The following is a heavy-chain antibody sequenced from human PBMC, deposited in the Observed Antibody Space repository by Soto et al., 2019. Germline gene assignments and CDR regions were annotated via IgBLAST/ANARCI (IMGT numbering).Heavy chain of an antibody. CDR2: ISRSGRTI. V-gene: IGHV3-11*01. J-gene: IGHJ4*02. D-gene: IGHD1-26*01. Sequence: QVQLVESGGGLVKPGGSLRLSCAASGFTFSDYYMTCIRQAPGEGLEWLSYISRSGRTISYADSVKGRFTISRDNANHSLFLQMNSLRAEDTAVYYCARVDVVGAWNFDSWGQGTLVTVSS. CDR3: ARVDVVGAWNFDS. CDR1: GFTFSDYY.